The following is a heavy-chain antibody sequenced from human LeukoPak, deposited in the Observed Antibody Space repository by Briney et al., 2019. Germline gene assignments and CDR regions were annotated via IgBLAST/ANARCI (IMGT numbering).Heavy chain of an antibody. CDR1: GGSFSGYY. V-gene: IGHV4-34*01. CDR2: INHSGSA. CDR3: ARGLRSYFGYFDY. D-gene: IGHD1-26*01. Sequence: PSETLSLTCAVYGGSFSGYYWSWIRQPPGKGLEWIGEINHSGSANYNPSLKSRVTISVDTSKNQFSLKLSSVTAADTAVYYCARGLRSYFGYFDYWGQGTLVTVSS. J-gene: IGHJ4*02.